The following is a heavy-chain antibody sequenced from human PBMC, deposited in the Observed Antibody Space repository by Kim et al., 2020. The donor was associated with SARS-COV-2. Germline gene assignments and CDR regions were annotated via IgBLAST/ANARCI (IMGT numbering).Heavy chain of an antibody. CDR1: GGSISSSRYY. V-gene: IGHV4-39*01. Sequence: SETLSLTCTVSGGSISSSRYYWGWIRQPPGKGLEWIGNIYYSGSTYYNPSLKSRVTISVDTSKNQFSLKLSSVTAADTAVYYCARLRIAAAGIGYFDLSGRGTLVTVSS. D-gene: IGHD6-13*01. J-gene: IGHJ2*01. CDR3: ARLRIAAAGIGYFDL. CDR2: IYYSGST.